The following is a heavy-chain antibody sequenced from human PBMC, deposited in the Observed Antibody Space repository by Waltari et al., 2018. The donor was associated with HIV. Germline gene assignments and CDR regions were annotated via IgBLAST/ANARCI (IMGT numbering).Heavy chain of an antibody. CDR2: ISRDSRYI. V-gene: IGHV3-21*01. Sequence: DVQLVESGGGLVKPGGSLRLACAGSGFCFSYYSMNWVRQAPGKGLEWVSSISRDSRYIYYADSVKGRFTISRDNARNSLFLQMNSLRADDTAVYYCVRGGEGTYGDYWGQGTLVTVSS. CDR1: GFCFSYYS. CDR3: VRGGEGTYGDY. J-gene: IGHJ4*02. D-gene: IGHD3-16*01.